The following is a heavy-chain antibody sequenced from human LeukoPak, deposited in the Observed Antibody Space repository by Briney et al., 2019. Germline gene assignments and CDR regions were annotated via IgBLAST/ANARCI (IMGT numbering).Heavy chain of an antibody. J-gene: IGHJ3*02. CDR2: IYYSGST. CDR3: ARDGGYYYDSSGYYLGFGAFDI. CDR1: XGXIXSGDYY. V-gene: IGHV4-30-4*01. Sequence: XXXLTXXXXXGXIXSGDYYWSWIRQPPGKGLEWIGYIYYSGSTYYNPSLKSRVTISVDTSKNQFSLKLSSVTAADTAVYYCARDGGYYYDSSGYYLGFGAFDIWGQGTMVTVSS. D-gene: IGHD3-22*01.